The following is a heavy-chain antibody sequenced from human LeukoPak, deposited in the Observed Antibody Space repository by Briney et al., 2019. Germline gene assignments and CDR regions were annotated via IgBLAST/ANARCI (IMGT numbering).Heavy chain of an antibody. V-gene: IGHV1-69*05. CDR3: ALFWSGLGYFQH. CDR2: IIPIFGTA. J-gene: IGHJ1*01. CDR1: GGTFSSYA. D-gene: IGHD3-3*01. Sequence: GASVKVSCKASGGTFSSYAISWVRQAPGQGLEWMGGIIPIFGTANYAQKFQGRVTITTDESTSTAYMELSSLRSEDTAVYYCALFWSGLGYFQHWARAPWSPSPQ.